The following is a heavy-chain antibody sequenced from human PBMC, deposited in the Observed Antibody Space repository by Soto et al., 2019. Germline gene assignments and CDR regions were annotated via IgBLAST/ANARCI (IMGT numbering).Heavy chain of an antibody. CDR1: GDSVSSNSAA. CDR3: ARGIAVAGIGGLDY. J-gene: IGHJ4*02. Sequence: QSPTLSLTCAISGDSVSSNSAAWNWIRQSPSRGLEWLGRTYYRSKWYNDYAVSVKSRITINPDTSKNQFSLQLNSVTPEDTAVYYCARGIAVAGIGGLDYWGQGTLVTVSS. CDR2: TYYRSKWYN. D-gene: IGHD6-19*01. V-gene: IGHV6-1*01.